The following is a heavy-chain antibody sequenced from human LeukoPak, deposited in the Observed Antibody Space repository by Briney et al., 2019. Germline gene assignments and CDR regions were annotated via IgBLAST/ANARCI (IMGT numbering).Heavy chain of an antibody. CDR3: AKSLSSGWASYYFGH. V-gene: IGHV3-30*18. CDR2: ISYDGSNT. J-gene: IGHJ4*02. Sequence: PGGSLRLSCAASGFAFSTYYIHWVRQPPGKGLEWVAVISYDGSNTYYADSVKGRFTISRDNSKNTLYLQMSSLRPEDTAVYYCAKSLSSGWASYYFGHWGRGTPVTVSS. D-gene: IGHD6-19*01. CDR1: GFAFSTYY.